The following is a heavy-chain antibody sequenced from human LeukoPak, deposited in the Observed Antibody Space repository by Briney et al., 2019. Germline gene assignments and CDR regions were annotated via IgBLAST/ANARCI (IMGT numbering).Heavy chain of an antibody. D-gene: IGHD3-22*01. CDR1: GGSISSYY. CDR3: ANLGAYDSSGYYYWYFDL. CDR2: IYTSGST. V-gene: IGHV4-4*07. Sequence: SETLSLTCSVSGGSISSYYWSWIRQPAGKGLEWIGRIYTSGSTNYNPSLESRVTMSVDTSKNQFSLKLSSVTAADTAVYYCANLGAYDSSGYYYWYFDLWGRGTLVTVSS. J-gene: IGHJ2*01.